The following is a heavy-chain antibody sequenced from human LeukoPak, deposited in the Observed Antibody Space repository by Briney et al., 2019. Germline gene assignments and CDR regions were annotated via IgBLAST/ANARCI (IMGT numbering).Heavy chain of an antibody. CDR1: GYTFTSYY. CDR2: INPSGGST. D-gene: IGHD3-22*01. V-gene: IGHV1-46*01. J-gene: IGHJ4*02. CDR3: ARGDRSGYYYPIDY. Sequence: GASVKVSCKASGYTFTSYYMHWVRQAPGQGLEWMGIINPSGGSTSYAQKFQGRVTMTRDTSISTAYMELSRLRSDDTAVYYCARGDRSGYYYPIDYWGQGTLVTVSS.